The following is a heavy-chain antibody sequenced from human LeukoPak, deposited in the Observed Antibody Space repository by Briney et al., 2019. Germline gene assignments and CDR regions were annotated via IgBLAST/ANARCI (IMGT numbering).Heavy chain of an antibody. V-gene: IGHV1-69*04. D-gene: IGHD3-22*01. Sequence: SVKVSCKASGGTFSSYAISWVRQAPGQGLEWMGRIIPILGIANYAQKFQGRVTITVDKSTSTAYMELSSLRSEDTAVYYCAYLPGYYDSSGYYHPWGQGTLVTVSS. J-gene: IGHJ4*02. CDR2: IIPILGIA. CDR1: GGTFSSYA. CDR3: AYLPGYYDSSGYYHP.